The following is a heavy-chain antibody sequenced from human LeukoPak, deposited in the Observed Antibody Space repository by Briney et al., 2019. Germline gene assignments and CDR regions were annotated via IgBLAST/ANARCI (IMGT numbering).Heavy chain of an antibody. CDR1: GFTFSSYS. D-gene: IGHD3-10*01. V-gene: IGHV3-48*01. Sequence: GGSLRLSCAASGFTFSSYSMNWVRQAPGKGLEWVSYISSSSSTIYYADSVKGRFTISRDNSKNTLYLQMNSLRAEDTAVYYCAKGSRSVTMVRGVIDYWGQGTLVTVSS. J-gene: IGHJ4*02. CDR3: AKGSRSVTMVRGVIDY. CDR2: ISSSSSTI.